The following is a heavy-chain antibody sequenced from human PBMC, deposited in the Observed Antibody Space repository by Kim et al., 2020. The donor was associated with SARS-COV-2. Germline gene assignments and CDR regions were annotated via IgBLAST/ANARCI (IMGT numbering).Heavy chain of an antibody. CDR3: ARYPYYDFWSGYKYNWFDP. V-gene: IGHV4-59*01. D-gene: IGHD3-3*01. Sequence: SRVTISVDTSKNQFSLKLSSVTAADTAVYYCARYPYYDFWSGYKYNWFDPWGQGTLVTVSS. J-gene: IGHJ5*02.